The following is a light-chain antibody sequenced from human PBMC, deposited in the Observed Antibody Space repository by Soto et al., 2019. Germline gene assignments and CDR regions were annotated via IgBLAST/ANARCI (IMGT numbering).Light chain of an antibody. J-gene: IGKJ1*01. Sequence: EIVMTQAPATLSVSPGERATLACRASQRVSSNLAWYQQKPGQAPRLLIYGASTRATGIPARFSGSGSGTEFTLTISSLQSEDFAVYYCQQYNNWPWTFGHGTTVEIK. V-gene: IGKV3-15*01. CDR3: QQYNNWPWT. CDR1: QRVSSN. CDR2: GAS.